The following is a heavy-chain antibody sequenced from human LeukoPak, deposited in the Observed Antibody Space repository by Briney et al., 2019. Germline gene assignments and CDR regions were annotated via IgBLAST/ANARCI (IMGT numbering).Heavy chain of an antibody. Sequence: GGSLRLSCAASGFTFSSYWMSWVRQAPGKGLEWVANIKQDGSEKYYVDSVKGRFTISRDNAKNSLYLQMNSLRAEDTAVYYCARDEIPCSSTSCYEPGDCFDYWGQGTLVTVSS. D-gene: IGHD2-2*01. CDR3: ARDEIPCSSTSCYEPGDCFDY. V-gene: IGHV3-7*01. J-gene: IGHJ4*02. CDR1: GFTFSSYW. CDR2: IKQDGSEK.